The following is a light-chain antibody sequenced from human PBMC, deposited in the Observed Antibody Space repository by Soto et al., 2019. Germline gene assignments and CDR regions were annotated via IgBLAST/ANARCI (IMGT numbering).Light chain of an antibody. CDR1: QSISSW. CDR3: QQYNSYWT. V-gene: IGKV1-5*01. CDR2: DAS. Sequence: DIQMTQSPSTLPASVGDRVTITCRASQSISSWLAWYQQKPGKAPKLLIYDASSLESGVPSRFSGSGSGTEFNLTISSLQPDDFATYYCQQYNSYWTFGQGTKVEIK. J-gene: IGKJ1*01.